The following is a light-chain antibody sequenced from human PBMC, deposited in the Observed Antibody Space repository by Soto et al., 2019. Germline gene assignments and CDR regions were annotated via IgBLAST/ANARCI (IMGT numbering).Light chain of an antibody. V-gene: IGLV2-23*01. J-gene: IGLJ1*01. Sequence: QSALTQPASVSGSPGQSITISCTGSSSAVGSYRFVSWYQHHPGKVPKLIIYEGGKRPSGVSNRFSGSEPGNTASLTISGLQAEDEADYYCGSSAPSRTFFFGTGTKVTVL. CDR3: GSSAPSRTFF. CDR1: SSAVGSYRF. CDR2: EGG.